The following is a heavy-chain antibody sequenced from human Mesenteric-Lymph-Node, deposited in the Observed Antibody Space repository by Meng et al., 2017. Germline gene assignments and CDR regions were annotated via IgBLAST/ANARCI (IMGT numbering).Heavy chain of an antibody. Sequence: GESLKISCAASGFTFSGHWMHWVRQAPGEGLVWVSRIFPDGNTAAYADSVKGRFTISRDNAKNTLYLQMNSLRAEDTAVYYCTNDRLNHWGQGTLVTVSS. D-gene: IGHD1-1*01. CDR2: IFPDGNTA. CDR1: GFTFSGHW. CDR3: TNDRLNH. J-gene: IGHJ1*01. V-gene: IGHV3-74*01.